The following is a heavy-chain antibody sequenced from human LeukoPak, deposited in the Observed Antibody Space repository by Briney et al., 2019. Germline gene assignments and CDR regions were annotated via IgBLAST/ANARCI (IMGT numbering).Heavy chain of an antibody. CDR1: GFTFSSYG. J-gene: IGHJ3*02. Sequence: PGGSLRLSCAASGFTFSSYGMHWVRQAPGKGLEWVAVISYDGSNKYYADSVKGRFTISRDNSKNTLYLQMNSLRAEDTAVYYCAKDPYDSSGYYFPGAFVIWGQGTMVTVSS. CDR3: AKDPYDSSGYYFPGAFVI. CDR2: ISYDGSNK. V-gene: IGHV3-30*18. D-gene: IGHD3-22*01.